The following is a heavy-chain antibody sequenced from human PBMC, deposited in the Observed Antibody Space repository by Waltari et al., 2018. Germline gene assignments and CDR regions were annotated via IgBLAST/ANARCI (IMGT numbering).Heavy chain of an antibody. Sequence: QFHLVQSGAEVRKPGASVKVSCQASGFTFRNSYVHWVRQAAGQGLEWMGLFSPSGAGTRYAEKFQGRVTLTRDTSTSTVYMDLSSLRSEDTAVYYCATFVSGSFTFPDYWGQGTLVTVSS. D-gene: IGHD3-16*01. CDR3: ATFVSGSFTFPDY. J-gene: IGHJ4*02. CDR2: FSPSGAGT. V-gene: IGHV1-46*03. CDR1: GFTFRNSY.